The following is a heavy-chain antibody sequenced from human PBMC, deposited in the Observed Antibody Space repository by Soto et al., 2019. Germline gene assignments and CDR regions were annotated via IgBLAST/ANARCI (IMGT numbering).Heavy chain of an antibody. CDR3: ARCYCSVGSCYTCWHFDL. CDR1: GYTFNDYG. V-gene: IGHV1-18*01. D-gene: IGHD2-15*01. CDR2: IGPYEGVT. J-gene: IGHJ2*01. Sequence: QVQLVQSGAEVKKPGASVRVSCKASGYTFNDYGLSWVRQAPGQGLEWMGWIGPYEGVTNHAQTFQGRVTMTVDTSTTTADMELRRLRSDDTALYYCARCYCSVGSCYTCWHFDLWGPGPLVTVTA.